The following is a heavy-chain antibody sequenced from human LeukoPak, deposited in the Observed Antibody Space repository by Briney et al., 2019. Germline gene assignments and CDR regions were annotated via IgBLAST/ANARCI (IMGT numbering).Heavy chain of an antibody. CDR2: IYYSGST. J-gene: IGHJ4*02. D-gene: IGHD1-26*01. V-gene: IGHV4-59*01. Sequence: SETLSLTCTVSGGSISSYYWSWIRQPPGKGLEWIGYIYYSGSTNYNPSLKSRVTISVDTSKNQFSLKLSSVTAADTAVYYCARVSVGRGKSGSYLYYFDYWGQGTLVTVSS. CDR1: GGSISSYY. CDR3: ARVSVGRGKSGSYLYYFDY.